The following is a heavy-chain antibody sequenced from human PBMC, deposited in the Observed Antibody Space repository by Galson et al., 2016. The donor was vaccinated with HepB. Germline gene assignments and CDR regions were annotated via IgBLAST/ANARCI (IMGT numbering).Heavy chain of an antibody. CDR1: GGSFSGYY. CDR2: INHSGST. D-gene: IGHD5-12*01. J-gene: IGHJ5*02. Sequence: SETLSLTCAVYGGSFSGYYWSWIRQPPGKGLEWIGEINHSGSTNYNPSLKSRVTVSVDTSKNQFPLKLSSVTAADTAVYYCATSSRGYSGYAVNWFDPWGQGTLVTVSS. V-gene: IGHV4-34*01. CDR3: ATSSRGYSGYAVNWFDP.